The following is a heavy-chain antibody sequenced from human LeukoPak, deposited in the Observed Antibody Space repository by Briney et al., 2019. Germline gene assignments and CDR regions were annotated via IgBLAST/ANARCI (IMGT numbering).Heavy chain of an antibody. J-gene: IGHJ1*01. V-gene: IGHV3-30*02. D-gene: IGHD3-10*01. CDR3: AKDSRSGSYYPLQYFQH. CDR1: GFTFSSYG. CDR2: IRYDGSNK. Sequence: GGSLRLSCAASGFTFSSYGMHWVRQAPGKGLEWVAFIRYDGSNKYYADSVKGRFTISRDNSKNTLYLQMNSLRAEDTAVYYCAKDSRSGSYYPLQYFQHWGQGTLVTVSS.